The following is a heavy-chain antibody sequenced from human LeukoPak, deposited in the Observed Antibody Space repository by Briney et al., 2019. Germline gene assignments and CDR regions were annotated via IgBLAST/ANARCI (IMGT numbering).Heavy chain of an antibody. Sequence: ASVKVSCKASGYTFTSYDINWVRQATGQGLEWMGWMNPNSGNTGYAQKFQGRVTITRNTSISTAYMELSSLRSEDTAVYCCARGAAAPWYYYYYMDVWGKGTTVTVSS. J-gene: IGHJ6*03. V-gene: IGHV1-8*03. D-gene: IGHD2-2*01. CDR3: ARGAAAPWYYYYYMDV. CDR1: GYTFTSYD. CDR2: MNPNSGNT.